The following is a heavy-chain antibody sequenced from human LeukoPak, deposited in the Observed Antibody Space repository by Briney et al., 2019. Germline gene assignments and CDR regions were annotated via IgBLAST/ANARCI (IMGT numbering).Heavy chain of an antibody. V-gene: IGHV1-69*05. D-gene: IGHD2-15*01. CDR2: IIPIFGTA. CDR1: GGTFSSYA. Sequence: SVKVSCKASGGTFSSYAISWVRRAPGQGLEWMGGIIPIFGTANYAQKFQGRVTITTDESTSTAYMELSSLRSEDTAVYYCASSPVVADYYYYYMDVWGKGTTVTVSS. J-gene: IGHJ6*03. CDR3: ASSPVVADYYYYYMDV.